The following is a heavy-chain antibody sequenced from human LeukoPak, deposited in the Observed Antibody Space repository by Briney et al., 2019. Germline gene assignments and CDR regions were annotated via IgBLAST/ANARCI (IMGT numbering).Heavy chain of an antibody. J-gene: IGHJ4*02. Sequence: SETLSLTCTVSDGSITNYDWSWVRQPPGKGLEFIGHVHYSGSTNYNPSLKSRVTISVDTSKNQFSLKLSSVTAADTAVYYCARVRGGFDYWGQGTLVTVSS. D-gene: IGHD3-10*01. CDR2: VHYSGST. CDR3: ARVRGGFDY. CDR1: DGSITNYD. V-gene: IGHV4-59*01.